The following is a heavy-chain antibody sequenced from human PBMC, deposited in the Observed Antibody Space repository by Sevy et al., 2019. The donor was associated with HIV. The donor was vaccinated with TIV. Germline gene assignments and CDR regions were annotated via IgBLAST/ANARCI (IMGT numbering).Heavy chain of an antibody. Sequence: GGSLRLSCSAFGFNFQTFGMHWIRQAPGKGPEWLAVISSDGINHNYAASVKGRFTIYRDNSKSLLFLQMNSLTPNDTAVYFCTKEFLRGTYIRGDFDHWGQGTLVTVSS. J-gene: IGHJ4*02. CDR1: GFNFQTFG. D-gene: IGHD3-10*02. CDR3: TKEFLRGTYIRGDFDH. V-gene: IGHV3-30*18. CDR2: ISSDGINH.